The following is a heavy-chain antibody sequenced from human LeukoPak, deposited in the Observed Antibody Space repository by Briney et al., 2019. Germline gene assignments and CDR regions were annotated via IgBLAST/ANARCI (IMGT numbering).Heavy chain of an antibody. J-gene: IGHJ4*02. CDR1: GYTFTGYY. Sequence: ASVKVSCKASGYTFTGYYMHWVRQAPGQGLEWMGRINPNSGGTNYAQKFQGRVTVTRDTSTSTVYMELSSLRSEDTAIYYCAKIAASDTGEGYWGQGTLVTVSS. V-gene: IGHV1-2*06. CDR3: AKIAASDTGEGY. D-gene: IGHD6-13*01. CDR2: INPNSGGT.